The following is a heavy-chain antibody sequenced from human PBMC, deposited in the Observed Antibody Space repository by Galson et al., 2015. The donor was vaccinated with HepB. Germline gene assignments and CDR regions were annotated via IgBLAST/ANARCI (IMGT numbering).Heavy chain of an antibody. CDR2: ISYDGTEK. D-gene: IGHD1-7*01. CDR1: EFTFSNSG. V-gene: IGHV3-30*03. J-gene: IGHJ4*02. CDR3: AREDNWNYWVY. Sequence: SLRISCAAYEFTFSNSGLHWVRQAPGKGLEWVAIISYDGTEKKYADSVKGRFTISRDNSKNTLYLQLNSLRAEDTAVYYCAREDNWNYWVYWGQGTLFTVSS.